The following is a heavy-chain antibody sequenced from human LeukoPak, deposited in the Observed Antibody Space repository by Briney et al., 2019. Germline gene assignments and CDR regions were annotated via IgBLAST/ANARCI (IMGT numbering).Heavy chain of an antibody. D-gene: IGHD6-13*01. CDR1: GYTFTSYY. V-gene: IGHV1-46*01. J-gene: IGHJ5*02. CDR3: ARDGEVLSSSWFWFDP. CDR2: INPSGGST. Sequence: GASVKVSCKASGYTFTSYYMHWVRQAPGEGLEWMGIINPSGGSTSYAQKFQGRVTMTRDMSTSTVYMELSSLRSEDTAVYYCARDGEVLSSSWFWFDPWGQGTLVTVSS.